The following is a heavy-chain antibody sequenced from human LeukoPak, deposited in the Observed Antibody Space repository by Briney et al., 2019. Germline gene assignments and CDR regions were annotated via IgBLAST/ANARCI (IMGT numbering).Heavy chain of an antibody. J-gene: IGHJ4*02. CDR1: GGSISSGGYY. CDR3: ARRSSNPVGAIDY. V-gene: IGHV4-31*03. CDR2: IYYRGST. Sequence: SETLSLTCTVSGGSISSGGYYWSWIRQHPGKGLEWIGYIYYRGSTYYNPSLKSRVTISVDTSKNQFSLKVTSVTAADTAVYYCARRSSNPVGAIDYWGQGTLVIVSS. D-gene: IGHD1-26*01.